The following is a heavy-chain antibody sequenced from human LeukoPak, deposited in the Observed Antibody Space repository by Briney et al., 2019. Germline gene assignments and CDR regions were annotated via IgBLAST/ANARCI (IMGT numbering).Heavy chain of an antibody. Sequence: PSGTLSLTCAVSGGSIGSSNWWSWVRQPPGKGLEWIGEIYHSGSTNYNPSLKSRVTISVDKSKNQFSLKLSSVTAADTAVYYCARVETKGRPRTTYYYYYGMDVWGKGTTVTVSS. J-gene: IGHJ6*04. V-gene: IGHV4-4*02. CDR3: ARVETKGRPRTTYYYYYGMDV. D-gene: IGHD1-1*01. CDR2: IYHSGST. CDR1: GGSIGSSNW.